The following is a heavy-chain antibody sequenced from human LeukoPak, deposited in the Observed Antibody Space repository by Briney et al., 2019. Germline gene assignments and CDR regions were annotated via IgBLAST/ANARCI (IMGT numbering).Heavy chain of an antibody. D-gene: IGHD6-13*01. CDR1: GFSLTTTGVT. J-gene: IGHJ4*02. CDR3: AHHSSSYFDY. CDR2: VFWDDDK. Sequence: SGPTLVKPTQTLTLTCTFSGFSLTTTGVTMGWIRQPPGKALEWLALVFWDDDKRYSPSLKNRLTITKDTSKNQVVLTMTNMDPVDTATYYCAHHSSSYFDYWGQGTLVTVSS. V-gene: IGHV2-5*02.